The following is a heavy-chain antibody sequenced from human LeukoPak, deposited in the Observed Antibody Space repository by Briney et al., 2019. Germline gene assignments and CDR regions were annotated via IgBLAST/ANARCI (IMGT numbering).Heavy chain of an antibody. CDR1: GGSFSGYY. CDR3: AREGVATIGYFDY. CDR2: IYYSGST. V-gene: IGHV4-59*01. D-gene: IGHD5-12*01. J-gene: IGHJ4*02. Sequence: SETLSLTCAVYGGSFSGYYWSWIRQPPGKGLEWIGYIYYSGSTNYNPSLKSRVTISVDTSKNQFSLKLSSVTAADTAVYYCAREGVATIGYFDYWGQGTLVTVSS.